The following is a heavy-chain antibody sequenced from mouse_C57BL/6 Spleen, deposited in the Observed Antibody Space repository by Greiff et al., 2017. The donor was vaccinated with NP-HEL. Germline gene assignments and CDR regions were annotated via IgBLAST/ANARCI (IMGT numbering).Heavy chain of an antibody. CDR3: ARERSAGYVALDY. CDR1: GFTFSDYY. D-gene: IGHD3-2*02. V-gene: IGHV5-16*01. Sequence: EVQLVESEGGLVQPGSSMKLSCTASGFTFSDYYMAWVRQVPEKGLEWVANINYDGSSTYYLDSLKSRFIISRDNAKNLLYLQMSSLKSEDTATYYCARERSAGYVALDYWGQGTTLTVSS. CDR2: INYDGSST. J-gene: IGHJ2*01.